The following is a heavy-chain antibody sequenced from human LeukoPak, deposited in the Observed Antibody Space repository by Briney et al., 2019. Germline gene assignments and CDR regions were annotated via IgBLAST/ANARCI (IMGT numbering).Heavy chain of an antibody. CDR3: ARYYGSGSYYAARYYYGMDV. D-gene: IGHD3-10*01. V-gene: IGHV3-30*02. Sequence: GGSLRLSCAASGFTFSSHGMHWVRQAPGKGLEWVSFIRYDGNNKYYADSVKGRFTISRDNSENTLYVQMSSLRAEDTAVYYCARYYGSGSYYAARYYYGMDVWGQGTTVTVSS. J-gene: IGHJ6*02. CDR1: GFTFSSHG. CDR2: IRYDGNNK.